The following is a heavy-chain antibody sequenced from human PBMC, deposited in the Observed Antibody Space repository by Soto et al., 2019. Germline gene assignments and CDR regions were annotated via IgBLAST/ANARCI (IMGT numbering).Heavy chain of an antibody. CDR3: ARRRNSCSIGTCHVWYDP. Sequence: QTTVRESGPTLVKPTEPLTLTSTFSGFSLTTVGVAVGWIRQPPGKALEWLALIYGNDGKYYSPSLRNMLTIIKDTSKNLVFLIMTNMDPVDTATSFCARRRNSCSIGTCHVWYDPWGQGTRVTVSS. CDR2: IYGNDGK. J-gene: IGHJ5*02. CDR1: GFSLTTVGVA. D-gene: IGHD6-13*01. V-gene: IGHV2-5*01.